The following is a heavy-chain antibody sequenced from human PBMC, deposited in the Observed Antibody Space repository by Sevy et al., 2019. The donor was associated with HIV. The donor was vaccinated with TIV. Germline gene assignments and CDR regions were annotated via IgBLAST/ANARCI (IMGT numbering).Heavy chain of an antibody. V-gene: IGHV3-33*01. J-gene: IGHJ4*02. Sequence: GGSLRLSCAASGFTFSSYGMHWVRQAPGKGLEWVAVIWYDGSNKYYADSVKGRLTISRDNSKNTLYLQMNSLRAEDTAVDYCAREKEYYYDSSGYYDFDYWGQGTLVTVSS. CDR2: IWYDGSNK. CDR1: GFTFSSYG. D-gene: IGHD3-22*01. CDR3: AREKEYYYDSSGYYDFDY.